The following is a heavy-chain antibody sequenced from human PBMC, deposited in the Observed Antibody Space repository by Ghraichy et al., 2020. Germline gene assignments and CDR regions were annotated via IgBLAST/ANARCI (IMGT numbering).Heavy chain of an antibody. Sequence: SETLSLTCTVSGGSISSSSYYWGWIRQPPGKGLEWIGSIYYSGSTYYNPSLKSRVTISVDTSKNQFSLKLSSVIAADTAVYYCARVRWYYDSSGYYYLCAFDIWGQGTMVTVSS. CDR2: IYYSGST. V-gene: IGHV4-39*07. CDR1: GGSISSSSYY. CDR3: ARVRWYYDSSGYYYLCAFDI. D-gene: IGHD3-22*01. J-gene: IGHJ3*02.